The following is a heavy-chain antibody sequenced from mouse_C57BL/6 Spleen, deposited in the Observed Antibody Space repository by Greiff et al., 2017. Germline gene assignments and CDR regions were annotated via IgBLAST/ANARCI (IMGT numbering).Heavy chain of an antibody. D-gene: IGHD4-1*01. J-gene: IGHJ1*03. CDR3: ARQSWDRYFDV. CDR1: GFTFSDYY. V-gene: IGHV5-12*01. Sequence: DVHLVESGGGLVQPGGSLKLSCAASGFTFSDYYMYWVRQTPEKRLEWVAYISNGGGSTYYPDTVKGRFTISRDNAKNTLYLQMSRLKSEDTAMYYCARQSWDRYFDVWGTGTTVTVSS. CDR2: ISNGGGST.